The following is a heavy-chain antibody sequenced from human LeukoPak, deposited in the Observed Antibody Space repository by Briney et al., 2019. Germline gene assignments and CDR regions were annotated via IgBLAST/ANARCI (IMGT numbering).Heavy chain of an antibody. CDR3: ARDRGGYDVRYFDY. D-gene: IGHD5-12*01. CDR1: GFTFSSYE. Sequence: GGSLRLSCAASGFTFSSYEMNWVRQAPGKGLEWVSYISSSGSTIYYADSVKGRFTISRDNAKNSLYLQMNSLRAEDTAVYYCARDRGGYDVRYFDYWGQGTLVTVSS. V-gene: IGHV3-48*03. CDR2: ISSSGSTI. J-gene: IGHJ4*02.